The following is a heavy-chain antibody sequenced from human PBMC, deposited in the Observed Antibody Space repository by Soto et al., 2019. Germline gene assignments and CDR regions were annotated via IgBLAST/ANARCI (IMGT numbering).Heavy chain of an antibody. V-gene: IGHV4-31*03. J-gene: IGHJ4*02. CDR1: GGSISSGGYY. D-gene: IGHD3-3*01. CDR3: ARDRERGIFGVVIGGYFDY. CDR2: IYYSGGT. Sequence: QVQLQESGPGLVKPSQTLSLTCTVSGGSISSGGYYWSWIRQHPGKGLEWIGYIYYSGGTYYNPSLKSRVTISVDTSKNQFSLKLSSVTAADTAVYYCARDRERGIFGVVIGGYFDYWGQGTLVTVSS.